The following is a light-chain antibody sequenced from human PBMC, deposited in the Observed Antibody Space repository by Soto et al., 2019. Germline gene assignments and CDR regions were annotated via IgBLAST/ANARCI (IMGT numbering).Light chain of an antibody. V-gene: IGKV3-15*01. Sequence: IVMTQSPATLSVSPGERATLSCRASQSVSSNLAWYQQKPGQAPRLLIYDASTRATGIPARFSGSGSGTEFTLTISSLQSEDFGLYYCQQYNNWPPLTFGGGTKVEIK. J-gene: IGKJ4*01. CDR1: QSVSSN. CDR2: DAS. CDR3: QQYNNWPPLT.